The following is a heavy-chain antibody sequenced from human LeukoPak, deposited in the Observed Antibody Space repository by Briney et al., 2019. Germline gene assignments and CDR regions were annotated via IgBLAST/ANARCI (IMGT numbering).Heavy chain of an antibody. CDR2: IYYSGST. D-gene: IGHD3-3*01. CDR3: ARRRFWSGYSIDY. CDR1: DGSISSYY. J-gene: IGHJ4*02. Sequence: SETLSLTCTVSDGSISSYYWSWIRQPPGKGLEWIGYIYYSGSTNYNPSLKSRVTISVDTSKNQFSLKLSSVTAADTAVYYCARRRFWSGYSIDYWGQGTLVTVSS. V-gene: IGHV4-59*12.